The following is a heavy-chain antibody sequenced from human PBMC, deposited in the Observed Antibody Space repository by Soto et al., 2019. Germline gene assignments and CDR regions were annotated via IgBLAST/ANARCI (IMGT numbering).Heavy chain of an antibody. D-gene: IGHD6-19*01. CDR3: ARHERAVADTRGGIDH. CDR1: GGSITSHNHF. CDR2: VYYNGYT. V-gene: IGHV4-39*01. J-gene: IGHJ4*02. Sequence: QLQLQESGPGLVKPSETLSLTCTVSGGSITSHNHFWGWIRQPPGRGPEWIGSVYYNGYTFYSPSLKRRVHIAVDSSRNQFSLTLNSVTGTDAAMYFCARHERAVADTRGGIDHWGQGTRVTVSS.